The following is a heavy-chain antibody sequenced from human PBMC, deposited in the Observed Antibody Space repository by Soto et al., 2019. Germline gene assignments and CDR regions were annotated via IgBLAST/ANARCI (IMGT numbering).Heavy chain of an antibody. V-gene: IGHV3-64*01. Sequence: GGSLRLSCAASGFTFSGYSMFWVHQAPGKGLEYVSAINTNGVNTFYAKSVKGRFTISRDNSKNTMYLQMGSLRAEDMAVYYCARGRVEDSSGWATYFDYWGQGTLVTVSS. CDR3: ARGRVEDSSGWATYFDY. D-gene: IGHD6-19*01. CDR1: GFTFSGYS. CDR2: INTNGVNT. J-gene: IGHJ4*02.